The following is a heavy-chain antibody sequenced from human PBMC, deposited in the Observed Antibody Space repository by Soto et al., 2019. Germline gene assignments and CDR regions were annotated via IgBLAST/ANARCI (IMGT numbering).Heavy chain of an antibody. CDR1: GFTFSSYA. D-gene: IGHD6-13*01. CDR3: ARPSSSRYFEY. V-gene: IGHV3-23*01. J-gene: IGHJ4*02. CDR2: ISGSDGST. Sequence: EVQLLESGGGLVQPGGSLRLSCAASGFTFSSYAMNWVRKAPGKGLEWVSVISGSDGSTYYADSVKGRFTISRDNSKNTLNLQMNSLRAEDTAVYYCARPSSSRYFEYWGQRTHVTVSS.